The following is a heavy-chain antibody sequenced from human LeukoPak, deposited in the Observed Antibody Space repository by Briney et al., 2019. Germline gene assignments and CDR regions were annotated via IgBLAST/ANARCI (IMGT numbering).Heavy chain of an antibody. J-gene: IGHJ5*02. D-gene: IGHD6-13*01. Sequence: GGPLRLSCAASGGTFTSSPMHWVRQAPGKGLEWVAVISYDGGDKYSADSVKGRFTVSRDNSKNTLSLQMNSLRPEDTAVYYCASSNPRFLWYSHLESWGQGTLVTVSS. CDR3: ASSNPRFLWYSHLES. CDR2: ISYDGGDK. CDR1: GGTFTSSP. V-gene: IGHV3-30*04.